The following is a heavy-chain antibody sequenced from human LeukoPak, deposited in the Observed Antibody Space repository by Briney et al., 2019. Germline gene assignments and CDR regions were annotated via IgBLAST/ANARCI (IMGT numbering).Heavy chain of an antibody. CDR3: ARGGDSSDYFDY. V-gene: IGHV3-66*01. Sequence: GGSLRLSCAASGFIFSNYGMDWVRQAPGKGLEWVSVIYSGGSTDYADSVKGRFTISRDNSKNTLYLQMNSLRAEDTAVYYCARGGDSSDYFDYWGQGTLVTVSS. D-gene: IGHD6-25*01. CDR1: GFIFSNYG. CDR2: IYSGGST. J-gene: IGHJ4*02.